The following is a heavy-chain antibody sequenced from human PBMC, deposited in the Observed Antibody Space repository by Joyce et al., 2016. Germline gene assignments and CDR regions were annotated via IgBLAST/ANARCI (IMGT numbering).Heavy chain of an antibody. CDR3: VREGGGIYFDY. J-gene: IGHJ4*02. CDR2: INTDGSAI. D-gene: IGHD2-15*01. V-gene: IGHV3-74*01. Sequence: EVQLVESGGGLVQPGGSLRLSCAASGFTFSSYWMHWVRQAPGKGLVWVSRINTDGSAINYADSVNGRFAISRDNAKDTVYLQMNSLRDEDTAVYYCVREGGGIYFDYWGQGTLVTVSS. CDR1: GFTFSSYW.